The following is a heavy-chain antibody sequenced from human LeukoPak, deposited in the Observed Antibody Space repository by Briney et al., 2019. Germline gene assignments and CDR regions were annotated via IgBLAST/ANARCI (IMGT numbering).Heavy chain of an antibody. CDR1: GGSISSSSYY. J-gene: IGHJ3*02. CDR3: AREYSSSSGRRAFDI. D-gene: IGHD6-6*01. Sequence: PSETLSLTCTVSGGSISSSSYYWGWIRQPPGKGLEWIGSIYYTGSTYYNPPLKSRVTISVDTSENQFSLKLSSVTAADTAVYYCAREYSSSSGRRAFDIWGQGTMVTVSS. V-gene: IGHV4-39*01. CDR2: IYYTGST.